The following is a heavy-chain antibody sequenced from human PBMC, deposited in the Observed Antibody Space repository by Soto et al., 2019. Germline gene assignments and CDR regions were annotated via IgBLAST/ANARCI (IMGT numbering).Heavy chain of an antibody. J-gene: IGHJ4*02. CDR3: ARALYDFWSGATAYFAY. V-gene: IGHV4-30-4*01. D-gene: IGHD3-3*01. CDR2: IYYSGST. CDR1: GGSMSSADYY. Sequence: NPSESMSLTCTVSGGSMSSADYYWSWIRQPPGKGLEWIGYIYYSGSTYYNPSLKSRVTISVDTSKNQFSLELSSVTAADTAVYYCARALYDFWSGATAYFAYWGQGTLVTVSS.